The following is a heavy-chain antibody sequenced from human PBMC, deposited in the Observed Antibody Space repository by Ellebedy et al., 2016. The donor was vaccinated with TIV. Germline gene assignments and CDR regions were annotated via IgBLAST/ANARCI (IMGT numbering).Heavy chain of an antibody. V-gene: IGHV4-39*01. CDR3: ARHPLEWLVGPMYFDY. CDR2: IYYGGST. D-gene: IGHD6-19*01. CDR1: GGSISRYY. Sequence: MPSETLSLTCTVSGGSISRYYWGWIRQPQGKGLEWIGSIYYGGSTYYNPSLKSRVTISVDTSKNQFSLKLRSVTAADTAVYNCARHPLEWLVGPMYFDYWGQGTLVTVSS. J-gene: IGHJ4*02.